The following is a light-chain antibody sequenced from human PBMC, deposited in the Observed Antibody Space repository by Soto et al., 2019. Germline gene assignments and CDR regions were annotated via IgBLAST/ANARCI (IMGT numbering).Light chain of an antibody. CDR3: QQYNKWPLT. J-gene: IGKJ4*01. V-gene: IGKV3-15*01. Sequence: EIVMTQSPATLSLSPGERATLSCRASESVSSLAWYQQKPGQVPRLLIYDASSRATGIPARFSGSGSGTEFTLTISSLQSEDFAVYYCQQYNKWPLTFGGGTKVEIK. CDR2: DAS. CDR1: ESVSS.